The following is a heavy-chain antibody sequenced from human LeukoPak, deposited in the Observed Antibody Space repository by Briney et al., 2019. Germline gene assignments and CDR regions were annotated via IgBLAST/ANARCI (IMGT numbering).Heavy chain of an antibody. V-gene: IGHV1-46*01. CDR1: GYTFTSYY. J-gene: IGHJ4*02. Sequence: ASVKVSCKASGYTFTSYYMHWVRQAPGQGLEWMGLINPSGGSTSYAQKFQGRVTMTRDTSTSTVYMELSSLRSEDTAVYYCARGSRYGYSYGYGFDYWGQGTLVTVSS. CDR3: ARGSRYGYSYGYGFDY. D-gene: IGHD5-18*01. CDR2: INPSGGST.